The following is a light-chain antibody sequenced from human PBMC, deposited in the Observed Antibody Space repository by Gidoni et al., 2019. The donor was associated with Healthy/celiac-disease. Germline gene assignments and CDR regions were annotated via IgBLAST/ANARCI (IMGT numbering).Light chain of an antibody. CDR2: DAS. CDR1: QSVSSY. Sequence: PATLSWSPGERATLSCRASQSVSSYLAWYQQKPGQAPRLLIYDASNRATGIPARFSGSGSGTDFTLTISSLEPEDFAVYYCQQRSNWPPTFGQGTKVEIK. V-gene: IGKV3-11*01. CDR3: QQRSNWPPT. J-gene: IGKJ1*01.